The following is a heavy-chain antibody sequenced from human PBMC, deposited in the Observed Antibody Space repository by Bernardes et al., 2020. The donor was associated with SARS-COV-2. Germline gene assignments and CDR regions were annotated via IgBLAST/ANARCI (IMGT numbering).Heavy chain of an antibody. CDR3: ARPEIYSGYEN. V-gene: IGHV5-51*01. CDR2: IYPGDSDT. J-gene: IGHJ4*02. D-gene: IGHD5-12*01. CDR1: GYSFTSHW. Sequence: GEALPISCEASGYSFTSHWIAWVRQMPGTGLDWMGTIYPGDSDTRYSPSFEGQVTISADKSISTAYLQWSSLKASDTAIYYCARPEIYSGYENWGQGTLVTVSS.